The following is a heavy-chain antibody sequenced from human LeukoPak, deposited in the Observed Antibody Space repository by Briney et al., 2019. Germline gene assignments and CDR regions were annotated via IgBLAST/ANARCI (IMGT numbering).Heavy chain of an antibody. V-gene: IGHV3-21*01. J-gene: IGHJ3*02. CDR3: ARDGRGSYGSGAFDI. Sequence: GGSLRLSCAASGFTFSSYSMNWVRQAPGKGLEWVSSISSSSSYIYYADSVKGRFTISRDNAKNSLYLQMNSLRAEDTAVYYCARDGRGSYGSGAFDIWGQGTMVAVSS. CDR2: ISSSSSYI. D-gene: IGHD3-10*01. CDR1: GFTFSSYS.